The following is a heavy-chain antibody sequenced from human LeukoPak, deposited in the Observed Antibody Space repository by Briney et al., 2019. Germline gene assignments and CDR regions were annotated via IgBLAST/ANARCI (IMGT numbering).Heavy chain of an antibody. Sequence: SGGSLRLSCAASGFTVSSNYMSWVRQAPGKGLEWVSVIYSGGSTNYADSVKGRFTISRDNSKNTLYLQMNSLRAEDTAVYYCARAMGSGSYSFDYWGQGTLVTASS. CDR2: IYSGGST. CDR1: GFTVSSNY. J-gene: IGHJ4*02. CDR3: ARAMGSGSYSFDY. D-gene: IGHD3-10*01. V-gene: IGHV3-66*01.